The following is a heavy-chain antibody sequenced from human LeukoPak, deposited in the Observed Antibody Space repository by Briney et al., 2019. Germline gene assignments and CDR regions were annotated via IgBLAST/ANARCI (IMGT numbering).Heavy chain of an antibody. Sequence: SETLSLTCTVSGGSISSHFWSWIQQPPGKGLEWIGSIYYTGSTNYNPSLKSRVTISVDTSNNRFSLRLSSLTAADTAVYYCARSYNSGSYYPYFFDYWGQGTLVTVSS. CDR2: IYYTGST. D-gene: IGHD3-10*01. CDR1: GGSISSHF. V-gene: IGHV4-59*11. J-gene: IGHJ4*02. CDR3: ARSYNSGSYYPYFFDY.